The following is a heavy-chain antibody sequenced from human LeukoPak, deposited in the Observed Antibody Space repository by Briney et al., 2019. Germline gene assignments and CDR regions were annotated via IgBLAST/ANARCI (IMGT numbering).Heavy chain of an antibody. CDR2: IGGSVTST. CDR1: GFTFNTYA. CDR3: ARDRDRPYFDY. V-gene: IGHV3-23*01. Sequence: GGSLRLSCAASGFTFNTYAMSWVRQAPGKGLESVSAIGGSVTSTYYAAPVKGRFTISRDNSDNTLYLQMSSLRAEDTAIYYCARDRDRPYFDYWGQGTLVTVSS. J-gene: IGHJ4*02.